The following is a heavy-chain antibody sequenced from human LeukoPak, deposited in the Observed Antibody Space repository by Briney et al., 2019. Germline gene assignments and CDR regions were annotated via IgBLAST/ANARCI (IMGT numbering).Heavy chain of an antibody. J-gene: IGHJ3*02. Sequence: ASVKVSCKASGYTFTSYGISWVRQAPEQGLEWMGWISAYNGNTNYAQKLQGRVTMTTDTSTSTAYMELRSLRSDDTAVYYCARMYSSSPDDAFDIWGQGTMVTVSS. D-gene: IGHD6-6*01. CDR3: ARMYSSSPDDAFDI. V-gene: IGHV1-18*01. CDR2: ISAYNGNT. CDR1: GYTFTSYG.